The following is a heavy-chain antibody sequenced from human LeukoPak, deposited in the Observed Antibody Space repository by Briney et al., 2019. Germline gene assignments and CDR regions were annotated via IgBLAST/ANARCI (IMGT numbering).Heavy chain of an antibody. D-gene: IGHD3-22*01. Sequence: GASVKVSCKASGYTFTGYFMHWVRQAPGQGLEWMGWINPNSGGTNYAQKFQGRVTMTRDTSISTAYMELSRLRSDDTAVYYCARDDTEYYYDSSGYSPDYWGQGTLVTVFS. CDR1: GYTFTGYF. CDR2: INPNSGGT. V-gene: IGHV1-2*02. J-gene: IGHJ4*02. CDR3: ARDDTEYYYDSSGYSPDY.